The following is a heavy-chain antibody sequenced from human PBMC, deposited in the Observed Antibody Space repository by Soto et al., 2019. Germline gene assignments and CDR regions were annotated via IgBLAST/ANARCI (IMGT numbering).Heavy chain of an antibody. CDR1: GDSVFSTSAA. J-gene: IGHJ4*02. D-gene: IGHD6-19*01. CDR3: ARGSYYSGWV. V-gene: IGHV6-1*01. Sequence: SRTLSLTCAMSGDSVFSTSAAWSWIRQSPSRGLEWLGRTYYRSKWYSDYAVSVKSRITINPDTSKNQFSLQLNSVTPEDTAVYYCARGSYYSGWVWGQGTLVTVSS. CDR2: TYYRSKWYS.